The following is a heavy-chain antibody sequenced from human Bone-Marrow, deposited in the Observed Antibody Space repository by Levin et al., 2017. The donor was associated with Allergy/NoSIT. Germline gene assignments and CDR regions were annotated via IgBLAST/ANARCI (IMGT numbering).Heavy chain of an antibody. CDR1: GFTFSTYA. J-gene: IGHJ4*02. D-gene: IGHD2/OR15-2a*01. Sequence: PGGSLRLSCAASGFTFSTYAMSWVRQAPGKGLEWVSAISGSGGSTYYADSVKGRFTISRDKSKSTLYLQMNSLTAVDTAVYYCGKDSDTTFSAVDYWGQGTLVTVSS. CDR2: ISGSGGST. CDR3: GKDSDTTFSAVDY. V-gene: IGHV3-23*01.